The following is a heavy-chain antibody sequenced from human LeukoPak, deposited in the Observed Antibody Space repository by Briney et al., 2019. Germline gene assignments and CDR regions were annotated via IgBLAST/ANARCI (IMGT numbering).Heavy chain of an antibody. D-gene: IGHD5-24*01. CDR1: GFTFSTYW. CDR3: TRDRSPDGYADS. J-gene: IGHJ4*02. Sequence: GGSLRLSCAASGFTFSTYWMSWVRQAPGKGLKWVANIKQDGSDKSYVDSVEGRFTISRDNAKNSLYLQMNSLRAEDTGAYYCTRDRSPDGYADSWGQGTLVTVSS. V-gene: IGHV3-7*01. CDR2: IKQDGSDK.